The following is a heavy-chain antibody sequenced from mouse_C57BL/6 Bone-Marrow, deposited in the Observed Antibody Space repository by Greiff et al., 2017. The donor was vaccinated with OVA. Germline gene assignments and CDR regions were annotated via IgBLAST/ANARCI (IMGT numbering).Heavy chain of an antibody. V-gene: IGHV1-15*01. D-gene: IGHD2-5*01. J-gene: IGHJ3*01. Sequence: QVQLQQSGAELVRPGASVTLSCKASGYTFTDYEMHWVKQTPVHGLEWIAAIDPETGGTAYNQKFKGKDILTADKSSSTAYMELRSLTSEDAAVFYSTIYSNCEFAYWGQGTLVTVSA. CDR1: GYTFTDYE. CDR3: TIYSNCEFAY. CDR2: IDPETGGT.